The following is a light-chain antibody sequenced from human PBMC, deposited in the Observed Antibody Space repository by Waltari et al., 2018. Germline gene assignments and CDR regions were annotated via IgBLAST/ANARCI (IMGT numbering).Light chain of an antibody. Sequence: QSALTQPRSVSGSPGQSVTISCTGAGSDVGGSNYVSWYQQHPGKAPNPMLDEVSKPPSGVPDRFSGSKSGNTASLTISGLQAEDEADYYCCSSAGDYSWIFGGGTKVTVL. J-gene: IGLJ2*01. CDR2: EVS. CDR1: GSDVGGSNY. CDR3: CSSAGDYSWI. V-gene: IGLV2-11*01.